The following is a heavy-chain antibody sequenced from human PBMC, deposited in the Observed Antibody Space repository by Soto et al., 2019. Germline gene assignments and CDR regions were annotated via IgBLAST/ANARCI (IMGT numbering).Heavy chain of an antibody. V-gene: IGHV1-69*13. CDR3: AREAAAAGTNPFDY. Sequence: ASVKVSCKASGGTFSSYAISWVRQAPGQGLEWMGGIIPIFGTANYAQKFQGRVTITADESTSTAYMELSSLGSEDTAVYYCAREAAAAGTNPFDYWGQGTLVTVSS. CDR2: IIPIFGTA. CDR1: GGTFSSYA. D-gene: IGHD6-25*01. J-gene: IGHJ4*02.